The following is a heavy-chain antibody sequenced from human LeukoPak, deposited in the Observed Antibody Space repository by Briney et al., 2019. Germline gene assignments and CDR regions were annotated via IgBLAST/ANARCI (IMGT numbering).Heavy chain of an antibody. Sequence: GGSLRLSCAASGFTFSTYWMSWVRQAPGKGLEWVAHIKQDRSEKHYVDSVKGRFTIARDNAKNSLYLQMNSLRAEDTAVYYCARDPSRGYTYGYGDYWGQGTLVIVSS. CDR1: GFTFSTYW. V-gene: IGHV3-7*01. D-gene: IGHD5-18*01. J-gene: IGHJ4*02. CDR2: IKQDRSEK. CDR3: ARDPSRGYTYGYGDY.